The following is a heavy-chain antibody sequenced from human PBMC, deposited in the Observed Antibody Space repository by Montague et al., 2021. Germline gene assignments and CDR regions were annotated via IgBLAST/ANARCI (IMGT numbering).Heavy chain of an antibody. CDR1: GDAISSEGYY. CDR3: ASGNDYSGNCFDY. CDR2: IYSSGST. Sequence: TLSLTCNVSGDAISSEGYYWSWIRQHPGKGLEWIGYIYSSGSTYYSPSLEGRITISVDTSQNQFSLRLTSVTAADTAVYFCASGNDYSGNCFDYWGQGTLVTVSS. J-gene: IGHJ4*02. V-gene: IGHV4-31*03. D-gene: IGHD4-23*01.